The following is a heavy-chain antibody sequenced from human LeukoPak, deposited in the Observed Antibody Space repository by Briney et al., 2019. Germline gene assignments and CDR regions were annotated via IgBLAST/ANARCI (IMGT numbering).Heavy chain of an antibody. J-gene: IGHJ4*02. CDR3: AREGRYYDSSGYYYY. Sequence: GSSVKVSCKASGGTFSSYAISWVRQAPGQGLEWMGRIIPIFGTANYAQKFQGRVTITTDASTSTAYMELSSLRSEDTAVYYCAREGRYYDSSGYYYYWGQGTLVTVSS. CDR2: IIPIFGTA. D-gene: IGHD3-22*01. CDR1: GGTFSSYA. V-gene: IGHV1-69*05.